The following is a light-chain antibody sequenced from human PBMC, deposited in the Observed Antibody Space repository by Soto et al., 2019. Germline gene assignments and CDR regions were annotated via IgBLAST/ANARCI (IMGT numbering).Light chain of an antibody. Sequence: QSALTQPPSASRSPGQSVTISCTGSSSDVGGYEYVSWYQQHPGKAPKLIIYEVIKRPSGVPDRFSGSKSGNTASLTVSGLQAEDEADYYCSSYAGSNNLHVLFGGGTKVTVL. V-gene: IGLV2-8*02. CDR2: EVI. CDR3: SSYAGSNNLHVL. CDR1: SSDVGGYEY. J-gene: IGLJ2*01.